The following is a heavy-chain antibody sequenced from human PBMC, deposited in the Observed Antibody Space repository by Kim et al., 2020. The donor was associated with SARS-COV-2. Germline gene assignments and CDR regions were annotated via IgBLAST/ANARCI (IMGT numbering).Heavy chain of an antibody. CDR1: GFTFSCFS. CDR2: TTRSGDGS. D-gene: IGHD1-7*01. V-gene: IGHV3-64D*06. CDR3: VRYGRNYVAVL. Sequence: GSLRLSCADSGFTFSCFSIHWVRRASGEGLGYVSTTTRSGDGSFYADSVEGRFTISRDNSKNTLYLQMNSLRLEDTLLYYCVRYGRNYVAVLWGQGTLVIVSS. J-gene: IGHJ4*02.